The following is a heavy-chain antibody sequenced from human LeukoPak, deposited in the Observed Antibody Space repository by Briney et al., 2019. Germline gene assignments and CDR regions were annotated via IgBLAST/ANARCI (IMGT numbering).Heavy chain of an antibody. CDR2: INWNGGST. CDR1: GFTFDDYG. V-gene: IGHV3-20*04. Sequence: GGSLRLSCAASGFTFDDYGMSWVRQAPGKGLEWVSGINWNGGSTGYEDSVEGRFTNSRDNAKNSLYLQMDSLRAEDTALYYWARSACWCGESGGAFDIWGQGTMVTVSS. CDR3: ARSACWCGESGGAFDI. D-gene: IGHD3-10*01. J-gene: IGHJ3*02.